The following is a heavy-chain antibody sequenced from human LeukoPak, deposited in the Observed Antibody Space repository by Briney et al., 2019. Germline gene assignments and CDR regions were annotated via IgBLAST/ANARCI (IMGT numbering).Heavy chain of an antibody. V-gene: IGHV3-48*01. Sequence: GGSLRLSCAASGFTFSSYSMNWVRQAPGKGLEWVSYISSSSSTIYYADSVKGRFTISRDNAKNSLYLQMNSLRAEDTAVYYCAREGVTIFGVVISYWGQGTLVTVSS. CDR3: AREGVTIFGVVISY. J-gene: IGHJ4*02. D-gene: IGHD3-3*01. CDR1: GFTFSSYS. CDR2: ISSSSSTI.